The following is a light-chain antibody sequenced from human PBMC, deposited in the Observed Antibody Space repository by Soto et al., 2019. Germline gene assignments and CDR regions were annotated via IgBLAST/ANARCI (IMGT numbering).Light chain of an antibody. CDR1: QSISSW. CDR3: QQSYSTLWT. V-gene: IGKV1-39*01. CDR2: AAS. J-gene: IGKJ1*01. Sequence: DMQMTQSPSTLSASVGDRVTITCRASQSISSWLAWYQQKPGKAPKLLIYAASSLQSGVPSRFSGSGSGTDFTLTISSLQPEDFAPYYCQQSYSTLWTFGQGTMVDIK.